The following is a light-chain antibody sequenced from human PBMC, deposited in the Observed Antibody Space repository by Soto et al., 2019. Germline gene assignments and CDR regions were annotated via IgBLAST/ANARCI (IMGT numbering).Light chain of an antibody. V-gene: IGLV1-47*01. J-gene: IGLJ1*01. Sequence: VVTQPPSASGTPGQRVTISCSGSSSNIGSNYVYWYQQLPGTAPKLLIYRNNQRPSGVPDRFSGSKSGTSASLAISGLRSEDEADYYCAAWDDSLSGPLYVFGTGTKVTVL. CDR2: RNN. CDR3: AAWDDSLSGPLYV. CDR1: SSNIGSNY.